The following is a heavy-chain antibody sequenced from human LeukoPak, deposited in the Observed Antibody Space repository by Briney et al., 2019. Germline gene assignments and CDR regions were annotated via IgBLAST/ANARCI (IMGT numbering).Heavy chain of an antibody. D-gene: IGHD1-1*01. CDR3: ARVVTTGDRQRGYFDS. CDR2: ISPNGDST. Sequence: PGGSLRLSCAASGFTFKSYVMHWVRQAPGKGLEDVSGISPNGDSTYYGNSVKGRFTISRDNSKNTLYLQMGSLVAEDMAVYYCARVVTTGDRQRGYFDSWGQGTLVTVSS. V-gene: IGHV3-64*01. CDR1: GFTFKSYV. J-gene: IGHJ4*02.